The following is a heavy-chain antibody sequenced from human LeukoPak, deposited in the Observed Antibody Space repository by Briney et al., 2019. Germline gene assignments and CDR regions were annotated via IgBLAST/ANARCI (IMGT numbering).Heavy chain of an antibody. J-gene: IGHJ4*02. CDR1: GFTFSNYS. D-gene: IGHD2-2*01. V-gene: IGHV3-23*01. Sequence: EPGGSLRLSCAASGFTFSNYSLTWVRQAPGKGLEWVSGISGNGGSTSYADSVKGRFTISRDNSKNTPYLQMNSLRAEDTAVYYCAKDRSSSTSCSNYWGQGTLVTVSS. CDR3: AKDRSSSTSCSNY. CDR2: ISGNGGST.